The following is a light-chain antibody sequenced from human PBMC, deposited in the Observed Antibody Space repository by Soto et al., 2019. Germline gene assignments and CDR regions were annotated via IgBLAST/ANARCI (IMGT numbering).Light chain of an antibody. CDR2: DVS. V-gene: IGLV2-14*01. CDR1: SSDVGGYNY. Sequence: QSVLTQPASVSGSPGQSITISCTGTSSDVGGYNYVSCYQQHPGKAPKLMIYDVSNRPSGVSNRFSGSKSGNTASLTISGRQAEDEADYYCSSYTSSSTRVFGTGTKLTVL. CDR3: SSYTSSSTRV. J-gene: IGLJ1*01.